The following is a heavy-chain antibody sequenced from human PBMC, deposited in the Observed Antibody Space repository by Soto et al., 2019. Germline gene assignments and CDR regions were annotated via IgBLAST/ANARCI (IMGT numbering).Heavy chain of an antibody. CDR2: ISSSSSYI. D-gene: IGHD2-2*02. Sequence: VGSLRLSCAASGFTFSSYSMNWVRQAPGKGLEWVSSISSSSSYIYYAESVKGRFTISRDNAKNSLYLQMNSLRAEDTALYYCARAIPHFDYWGQGTLVTVSS. V-gene: IGHV3-21*01. CDR3: ARAIPHFDY. J-gene: IGHJ4*02. CDR1: GFTFSSYS.